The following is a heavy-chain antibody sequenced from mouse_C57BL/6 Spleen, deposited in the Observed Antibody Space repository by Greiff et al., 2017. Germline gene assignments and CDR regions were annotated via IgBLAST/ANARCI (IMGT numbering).Heavy chain of an antibody. Sequence: VQLQQPGAELVMPGASVKLSCKASGYTFTSYWMHWVKQRPGQGLEWIGEIDPSDSYTNYNQKFKGKSTLTVDKSSSTAYMQLSSLTSEDSAVYYCARAGYDGDFWYFDVWGTGTTVTVSS. CDR3: ARAGYDGDFWYFDV. D-gene: IGHD2-3*01. CDR2: IDPSDSYT. V-gene: IGHV1-69*01. CDR1: GYTFTSYW. J-gene: IGHJ1*03.